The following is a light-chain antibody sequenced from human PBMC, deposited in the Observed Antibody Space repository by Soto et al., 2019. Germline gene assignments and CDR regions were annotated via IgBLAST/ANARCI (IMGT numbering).Light chain of an antibody. CDR2: DAS. CDR1: PNIRCW. CDR3: QQYNSYSWT. J-gene: IGKJ1*01. V-gene: IGKV1-5*01. Sequence: DIRMTQSPPTLSTSVGDRVPITCRARPNIRCWLSWYQQNPGKAPKLLLYDASTLESGVPSRFSGSGSGTEFTLTITSLQPDSFATYYCQQYNSYSWTCGQGTTVAIK.